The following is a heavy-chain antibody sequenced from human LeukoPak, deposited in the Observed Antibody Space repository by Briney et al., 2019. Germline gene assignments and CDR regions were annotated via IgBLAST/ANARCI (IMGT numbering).Heavy chain of an antibody. Sequence: ASVKVSCKASGYTFTGYYIHWVRQAPGQGLEWMGWINPNTGDTNYAQKFQGRVTMTRDTSISTVYMELSRLTSDDTASYYCAVAPGDYWGQGTQVIVSA. V-gene: IGHV1-2*02. CDR2: INPNTGDT. CDR1: GYTFTGYY. D-gene: IGHD2-21*01. CDR3: AVAPGDY. J-gene: IGHJ4*02.